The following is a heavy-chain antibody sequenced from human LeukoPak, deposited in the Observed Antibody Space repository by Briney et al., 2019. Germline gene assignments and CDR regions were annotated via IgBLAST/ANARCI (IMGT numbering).Heavy chain of an antibody. D-gene: IGHD2-15*01. J-gene: IGHJ6*03. V-gene: IGHV3-7*03. CDR1: GFTFSSYW. CDR2: IKQDGSEK. CDR3: ARDRDCSGGSCYAGGYYYYMDV. Sequence: GGSLRLSCAASGFTFSSYWMSWVRQAPGKGLEWVANIKQDGSEKYYVDSVKGRFTISRDNAKNSLYLQMNGLRAEDTAVYYCARDRDCSGGSCYAGGYYYYMDVWGKGTTVTVSS.